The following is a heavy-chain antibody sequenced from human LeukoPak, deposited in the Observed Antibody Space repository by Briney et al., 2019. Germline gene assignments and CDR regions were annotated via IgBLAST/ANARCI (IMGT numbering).Heavy chain of an antibody. CDR1: GFTVSSNY. J-gene: IGHJ4*02. CDR3: ARAKREDYDILTGYYDLYYFDY. Sequence: GGSLRLSCAASGFTVSSNYMSWVRQAPGKGLEWVSVIHSGGSTYYADSVKGRFTISRDNSKNTLYLQMNSLRAEDTAVYYCARAKREDYDILTGYYDLYYFDYWGQGTLVTVSS. D-gene: IGHD3-9*01. V-gene: IGHV3-53*01. CDR2: IHSGGST.